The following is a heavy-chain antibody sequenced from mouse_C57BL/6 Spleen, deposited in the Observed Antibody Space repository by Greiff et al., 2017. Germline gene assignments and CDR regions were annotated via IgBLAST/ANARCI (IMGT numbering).Heavy chain of an antibody. J-gene: IGHJ4*01. CDR2: VLPGSGST. Sequence: VQLQESGAELMKPGASVKLSCKATGYTFTGYWIEWVKQRPGHGLEWIGAVLPGSGSTNYNEKFKGKDTFTADTSSNTAYMQLRSLTTEDSAIYYCARSGYYGSSRYYYAMGYWGQGTSVTVAS. D-gene: IGHD1-1*01. V-gene: IGHV1-9*01. CDR3: ARSGYYGSSRYYYAMGY. CDR1: GYTFTGYW.